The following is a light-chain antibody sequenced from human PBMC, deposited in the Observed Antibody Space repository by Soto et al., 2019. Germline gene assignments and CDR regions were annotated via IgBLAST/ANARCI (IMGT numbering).Light chain of an antibody. Sequence: QSALTQPASVSGSPGQSITISCTGTSSDVGGYNYVSWYQQHPGKAPKLMIYDVSNRPSGVSNRFSGSKSGNTAPLTISGLQAEDEADYYCSSYTSSSTHYVFGTRTKVTV. CDR2: DVS. CDR3: SSYTSSSTHYV. J-gene: IGLJ1*01. CDR1: SSDVGGYNY. V-gene: IGLV2-14*01.